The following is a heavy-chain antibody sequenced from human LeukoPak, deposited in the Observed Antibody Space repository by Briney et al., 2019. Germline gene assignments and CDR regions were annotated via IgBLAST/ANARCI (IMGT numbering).Heavy chain of an antibody. CDR1: GYTFTSYG. J-gene: IGHJ4*02. V-gene: IGHV1-18*01. CDR2: ISAYNGNT. Sequence: GASVKVSCKASGYTFTSYGISWVRQAPGQGLEWMGWISAYNGNTNYAQKLQGRVTMTTDTSTSTAYMELRSLRSDDTAVYYCAREDQTLSPWSPNFDYWGQGTLVTVSS. D-gene: IGHD2-15*01. CDR3: AREDQTLSPWSPNFDY.